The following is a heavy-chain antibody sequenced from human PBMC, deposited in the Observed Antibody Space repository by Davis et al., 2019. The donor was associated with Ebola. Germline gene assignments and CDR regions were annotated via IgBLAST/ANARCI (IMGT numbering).Heavy chain of an antibody. CDR1: GFTFSSYS. V-gene: IGHV3-30*18. D-gene: IGHD3-22*01. CDR2: ISYDGISE. J-gene: IGHJ6*02. CDR3: AKRRVYYYGSSDSTPIGHDYFHAVDV. Sequence: GESLKISCAASGFTFSSYSMSWVRQAPGKGLEWLAVISYDGISEYYADSVEGRFTISRDNSKNTLYLQLNSLRPEDTAVYYCAKRRVYYYGSSDSTPIGHDYFHAVDVWGQGTTVTVSS.